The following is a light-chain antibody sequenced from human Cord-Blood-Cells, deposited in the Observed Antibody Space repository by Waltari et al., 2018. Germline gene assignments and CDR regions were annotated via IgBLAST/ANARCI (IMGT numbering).Light chain of an antibody. J-gene: IGKJ2*01. Sequence: EIVMTQSPVTLSVSPGERATLSCRASQSVSSNLAWYQQKPGQAPRLLIYGASTRATGIPARFSGSGSGTEFTLTISSLQSEDFAVYYCQQYNNWPPYTFGHGTKLEIK. CDR2: GAS. CDR1: QSVSSN. CDR3: QQYNNWPPYT. V-gene: IGKV3-15*01.